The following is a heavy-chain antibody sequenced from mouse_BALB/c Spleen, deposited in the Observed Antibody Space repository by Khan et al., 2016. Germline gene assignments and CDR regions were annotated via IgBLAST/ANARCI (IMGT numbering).Heavy chain of an antibody. Sequence: QVQLKESGAELVRPGTSVKVSCKASGYAFTNYLIELVKQRPGQGLEWIGVINPGSGGTNYNEKFKGKATLTADKSSSTAYMQLSSLTSDDSAVYFCARFYYDYEYYAMDYWGQGTSVTVSS. V-gene: IGHV1-54*01. CDR3: ARFYYDYEYYAMDY. D-gene: IGHD2-4*01. CDR1: GYAFTNYL. CDR2: INPGSGGT. J-gene: IGHJ4*01.